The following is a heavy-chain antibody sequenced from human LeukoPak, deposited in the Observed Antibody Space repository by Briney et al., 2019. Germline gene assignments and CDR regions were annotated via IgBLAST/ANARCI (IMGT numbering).Heavy chain of an antibody. J-gene: IGHJ4*02. Sequence: SETLSLTCTVSGGSISSYYWSWIRQPPGKGLEWIGYIYYSGSTNYNPSLKSRVTISVDTSKNQFSLKLSSVTAADTAVFYCARLPVRGGNYSDYWGQGTLVTVSS. D-gene: IGHD3-10*01. CDR3: ARLPVRGGNYSDY. CDR1: GGSISSYY. CDR2: IYYSGST. V-gene: IGHV4-59*08.